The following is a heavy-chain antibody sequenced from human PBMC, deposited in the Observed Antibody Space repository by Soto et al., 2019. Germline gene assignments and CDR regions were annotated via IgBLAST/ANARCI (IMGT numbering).Heavy chain of an antibody. V-gene: IGHV4-31*03. CDR3: ARVRCSGGSCYPEAFDD. J-gene: IGHJ4*02. CDR2: IFYTGPT. D-gene: IGHD2-15*01. Sequence: QVLLQESGPGLVKPSQTLSLTCTVSGASISSGDSFWSWIRQHPGKGLEWIGFIFYTGPTYYNPSLKSRVTMSVDTFKNQFSLHLTSVNVADTAVYFCARVRCSGGSCYPEAFDDWGQGTLVAVSS. CDR1: GASISSGDSF.